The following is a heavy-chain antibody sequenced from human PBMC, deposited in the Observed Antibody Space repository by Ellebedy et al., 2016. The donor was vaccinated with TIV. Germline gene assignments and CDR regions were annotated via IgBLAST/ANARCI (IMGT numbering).Heavy chain of an antibody. D-gene: IGHD4-17*01. Sequence: GGSLRLSXAASGFTFSSYDMHWVRQATGKGLEWVSAIGTAGDTYYPGSVKGRFTISRENAKNSLYLQMNSLRAGDTAVYYCARDRSVSFYDYGDPKWYYYGMDVWGQGTTVTVSS. CDR1: GFTFSSYD. CDR2: IGTAGDT. J-gene: IGHJ6*02. CDR3: ARDRSVSFYDYGDPKWYYYGMDV. V-gene: IGHV3-13*04.